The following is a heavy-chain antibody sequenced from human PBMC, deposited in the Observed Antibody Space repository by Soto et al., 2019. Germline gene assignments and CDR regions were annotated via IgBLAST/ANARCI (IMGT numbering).Heavy chain of an antibody. J-gene: IGHJ4*02. V-gene: IGHV1-69*12. CDR1: GGTFSSYA. Sequence: QVQLVQSGAEVKKPGSSVKVSCKASGGTFSSYAISWVRQAPGQGLEWMGGIIPILGTANYAQKFQGRVPITADESTSTAYRELSSLRSEDTAVYYCARESRYCSGGSCYFLPGIDYWGQGTLVTVSS. D-gene: IGHD2-15*01. CDR2: IIPILGTA. CDR3: ARESRYCSGGSCYFLPGIDY.